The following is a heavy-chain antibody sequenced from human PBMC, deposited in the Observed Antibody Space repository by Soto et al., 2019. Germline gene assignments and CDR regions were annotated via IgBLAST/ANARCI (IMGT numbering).Heavy chain of an antibody. D-gene: IGHD3-9*01. Sequence: WGTLRLSCAASGFTFSSFGMHWVRQAPGKGLEWVAVMSYHGSNKYYADSVKGRFTISRDNSKNTLYLQMNSLRPEDTAVYYCARAAGDFDSLLSEFDYWGQGTLVTVSS. J-gene: IGHJ4*02. CDR2: MSYHGSNK. V-gene: IGHV3-30*03. CDR3: ARAAGDFDSLLSEFDY. CDR1: GFTFSSFG.